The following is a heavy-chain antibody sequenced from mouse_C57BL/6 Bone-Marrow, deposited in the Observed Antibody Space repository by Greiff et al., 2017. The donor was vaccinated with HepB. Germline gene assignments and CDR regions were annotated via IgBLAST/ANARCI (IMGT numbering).Heavy chain of an antibody. V-gene: IGHV3-6*01. J-gene: IGHJ2*01. Sequence: EVKLMESGPGLVKPSQSLSLTCSVTGYSITSGYYWNWIRQFPGNKLEWMGYISYDGSNNYNPSLKNRISITLDTSKNQFFLKLNSVTTEATATYYCASTHYFDYWGQGTTLTVSS. CDR3: ASTHYFDY. CDR2: ISYDGSN. CDR1: GYSITSGYY.